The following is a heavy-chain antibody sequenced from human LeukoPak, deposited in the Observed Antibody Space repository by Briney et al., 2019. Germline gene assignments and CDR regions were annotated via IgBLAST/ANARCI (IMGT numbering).Heavy chain of an antibody. J-gene: IGHJ4*03. Sequence: PSETLSLTCAVYGGSFSRYYWSWIRRSPGKGLEWIAEIDYRGDTIYNPSVKSRVTISVDTSKNQFSLKVRSLSAADTAVYYCARGATISETGYFDFWGQGTPVTVSS. V-gene: IGHV4-34*01. CDR1: GGSFSRYY. CDR2: IDYRGDT. CDR3: ARGATISETGYFDF. D-gene: IGHD5-24*01.